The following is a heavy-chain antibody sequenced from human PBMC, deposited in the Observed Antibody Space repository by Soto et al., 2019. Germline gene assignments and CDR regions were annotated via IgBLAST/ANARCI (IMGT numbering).Heavy chain of an antibody. CDR2: ISGSGGST. Sequence: EVQLLESGGGLVQPGGSLRLSCAASGLTFSSYAKSWVRQAPGKGLERVSAISGSGGSTYYADSVKGRFTISRDNSKNTLYLQMNSLRAEDTAVYYCAKLTLYDYVWGSYRSDRAFDIWGQGTMVTVSS. D-gene: IGHD3-16*02. CDR1: GLTFSSYA. V-gene: IGHV3-23*01. CDR3: AKLTLYDYVWGSYRSDRAFDI. J-gene: IGHJ3*02.